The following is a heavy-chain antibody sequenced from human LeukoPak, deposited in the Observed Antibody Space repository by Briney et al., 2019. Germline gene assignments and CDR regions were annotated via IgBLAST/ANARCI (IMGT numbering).Heavy chain of an antibody. CDR3: AREGGYYTHFDY. CDR1: GGSISSYY. J-gene: IGHJ4*02. V-gene: IGHV4-4*07. D-gene: IGHD3-3*01. CDR2: IYTSGST. Sequence: SETLSLTCTVSGGSISSYYWSWIRQPAVKGLEWIGRIYTSGSTNYNPSLKSRVTMSVDTSKNQFSLKLNSVTAADTAVYYCAREGGYYTHFDYWGQGALVTVSS.